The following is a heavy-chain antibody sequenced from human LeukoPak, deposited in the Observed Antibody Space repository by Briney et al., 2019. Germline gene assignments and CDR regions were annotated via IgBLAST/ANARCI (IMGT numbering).Heavy chain of an antibody. J-gene: IGHJ4*02. Sequence: SETLSLTSAVSGGSISSGGYSWSWIRQPPGKGLEWIGYIYHSGSTYYNPSLKSRVTISVDRSKNQFSLKPSSVTAADTAVYYCARNYGDFGFDYWGQGTLVTVSS. CDR2: IYHSGST. CDR1: GGSISSGGYS. CDR3: ARNYGDFGFDY. D-gene: IGHD4-17*01. V-gene: IGHV4-30-2*01.